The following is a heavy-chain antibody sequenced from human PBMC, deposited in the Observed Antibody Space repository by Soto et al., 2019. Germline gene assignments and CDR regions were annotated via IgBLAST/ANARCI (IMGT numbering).Heavy chain of an antibody. J-gene: IGHJ4*02. Sequence: QLQLQESGSGLVKPSQTLSLTCAVSGGSISSGXXXXXXXXXXXGKGLEWIGHIYHSGSTYYNPSLKSRVTISADRSKNQFSLKLSSVTAADTAVYYCARGQVVAAQHWGQGTLVTVSS. V-gene: IGHV4-30-2*01. CDR1: GGSISSGXXX. CDR2: IYHSGST. D-gene: IGHD2-15*01. CDR3: ARGQVVAAQH.